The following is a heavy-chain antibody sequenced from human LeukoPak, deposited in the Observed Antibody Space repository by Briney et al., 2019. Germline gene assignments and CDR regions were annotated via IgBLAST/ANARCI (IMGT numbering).Heavy chain of an antibody. CDR1: GGTFSSYA. D-gene: IGHD3-10*01. Sequence: ALVKVSCKASGGTFSSYAISWVRQAPGQGLEWMGRIIPILGIANYAQKFQGRVTITADKSTSTAYMELSSLRSEDTAVYYCARANIMEELLDNNWFDPWGQGTLVTVSS. V-gene: IGHV1-69*04. CDR2: IIPILGIA. CDR3: ARANIMEELLDNNWFDP. J-gene: IGHJ5*02.